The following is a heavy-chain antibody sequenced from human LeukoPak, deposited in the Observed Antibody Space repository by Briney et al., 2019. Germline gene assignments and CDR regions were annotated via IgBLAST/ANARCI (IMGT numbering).Heavy chain of an antibody. Sequence: GGSLRLSCAASGFTFSSYAMHWVRQAPGKGLEWVAFIRYDGSNKYYADSVKGRFTISRDNSKNTLYLQMNSLRAEDTAVYYCDPGSGPNFDYWGQGTLVTVSS. CDR1: GFTFSSYA. V-gene: IGHV3-30*02. CDR3: DPGSGPNFDY. D-gene: IGHD2-15*01. J-gene: IGHJ4*02. CDR2: IRYDGSNK.